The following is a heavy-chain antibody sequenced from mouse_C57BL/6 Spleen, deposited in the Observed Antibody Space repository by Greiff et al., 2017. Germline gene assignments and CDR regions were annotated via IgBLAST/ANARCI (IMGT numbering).Heavy chain of an antibody. D-gene: IGHD3-3*01. J-gene: IGHJ4*01. Sequence: VHLQQSGAELVKPGASVTLSCKASGYAFSSYWMNWVKQRPGQGLEWIGQIYPGDGDTNYNGKFKGKATLTADKSSSTAYMQRSSLTSEDSAVYFCARGGLAMDGWGQGISVTVST. CDR2: IYPGDGDT. CDR1: GYAFSSYW. V-gene: IGHV1-80*01. CDR3: ARGGLAMDG.